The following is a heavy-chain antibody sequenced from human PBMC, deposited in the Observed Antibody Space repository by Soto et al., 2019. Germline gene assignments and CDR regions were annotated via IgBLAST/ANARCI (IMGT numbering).Heavy chain of an antibody. CDR2: INPNSGGT. Sequence: GPSVKVSCKASGYTFTGYYMHWVRQAPGQGLEWMGWINPNSGGTNYAQKFQGRVTMTRDTSISTAYMELSRLRSDDTAVYYCARGGLCNWNDDWFDPWGQGTLVTVSS. J-gene: IGHJ5*02. CDR3: ARGGLCNWNDDWFDP. CDR1: GYTFTGYY. V-gene: IGHV1-2*02. D-gene: IGHD1-1*01.